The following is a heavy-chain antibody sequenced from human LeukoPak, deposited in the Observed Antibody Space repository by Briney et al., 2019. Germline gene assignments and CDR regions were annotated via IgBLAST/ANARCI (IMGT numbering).Heavy chain of an antibody. CDR2: IYYSGST. CDR1: GGSISSYY. D-gene: IGHD3-3*01. J-gene: IGHJ3*02. V-gene: IGHV4-59*01. Sequence: SETLSLTCTVSGGSISSYYWSWIRQPPGKGLEWIGYIYYSGSTNYNPSLKSRVTISVDTSKNQFSLKLSSVTAADTAVYYCARDRAIFGVVNDAFDIWGQGTMVTVSS. CDR3: ARDRAIFGVVNDAFDI.